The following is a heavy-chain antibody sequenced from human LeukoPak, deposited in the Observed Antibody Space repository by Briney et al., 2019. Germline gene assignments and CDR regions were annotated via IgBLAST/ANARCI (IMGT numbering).Heavy chain of an antibody. Sequence: GESLKISCKGSGYSYTSHWIGWVRHIPGKGLEWMGIIYPSDSDTRYSPTFQGQVTISADKSISTAYLQWSRLKASDTAMYYCARVGCSSTSCYTEEFDYWGQGTLVTVSS. CDR2: IYPSDSDT. J-gene: IGHJ4*02. D-gene: IGHD2-2*02. V-gene: IGHV5-51*01. CDR3: ARVGCSSTSCYTEEFDY. CDR1: GYSYTSHW.